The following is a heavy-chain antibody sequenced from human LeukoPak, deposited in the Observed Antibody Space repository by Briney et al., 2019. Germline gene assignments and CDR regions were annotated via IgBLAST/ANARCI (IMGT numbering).Heavy chain of an antibody. V-gene: IGHV3-43*02. CDR2: ISGDGGST. CDR1: GFTFDDYA. D-gene: IGHD6-19*01. Sequence: GGSLRLSCAASGFTFDDYAMHWVRQAPGKGLEWVSLISGDGGSTYHADSVKGRFTISRDNSENSLFLQMNSLRSGDTALYYCAKDRETQAGRGWYGGYYYYGMDVWGQGTTVTVSS. J-gene: IGHJ6*02. CDR3: AKDRETQAGRGWYGGYYYYGMDV.